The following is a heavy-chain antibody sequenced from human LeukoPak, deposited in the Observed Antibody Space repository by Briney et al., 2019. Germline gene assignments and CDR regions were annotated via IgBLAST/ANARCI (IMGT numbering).Heavy chain of an antibody. CDR2: ISVTGGTT. CDR3: AKDSSLGPFIDY. D-gene: IGHD7-27*01. J-gene: IGHJ4*02. CDR1: GFTFSSYV. V-gene: IGHV3-23*01. Sequence: GSLRLSCAASGFTFSSYVMGWVRQAPGKGLDWVSGISVTGGTTYYADSVKGRFTISRDNSKNTLYLQINSLRAEDTAVYYCAKDSSLGPFIDYWGQGTLVTVSS.